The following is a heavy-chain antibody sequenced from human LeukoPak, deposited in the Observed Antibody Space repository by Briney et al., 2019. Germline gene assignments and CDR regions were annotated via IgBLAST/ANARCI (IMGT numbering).Heavy chain of an antibody. Sequence: PGGSLRLSCAASGFTSSSYSMNWVRQAPGKGREWVSSISSSSYIYYADTVKGRFTISRDNAKNSLYLQMNSLRAEDTAVYYCARFYLYYYDSSGYAFDIWGQGTMVTVSS. CDR2: ISSSSYI. CDR1: GFTSSSYS. CDR3: ARFYLYYYDSSGYAFDI. V-gene: IGHV3-21*01. D-gene: IGHD3-22*01. J-gene: IGHJ3*02.